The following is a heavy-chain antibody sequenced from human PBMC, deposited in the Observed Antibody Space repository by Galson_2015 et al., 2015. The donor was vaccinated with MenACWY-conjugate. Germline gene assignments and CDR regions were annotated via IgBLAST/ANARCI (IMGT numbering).Heavy chain of an antibody. Sequence: SLTCTVSGGSINSYYWSWIRQPPGKGLEWIGYMYYSGSANYNPSLKSRVTISVDTSKNQFSLTMTSVTAADTAVYYCARGVNLASMAGYWGQGTLVTVSS. CDR2: MYYSGSA. J-gene: IGHJ4*02. CDR3: ARGVNLASMAGY. CDR1: GGSINSYY. D-gene: IGHD3-3*02. V-gene: IGHV4-59*01.